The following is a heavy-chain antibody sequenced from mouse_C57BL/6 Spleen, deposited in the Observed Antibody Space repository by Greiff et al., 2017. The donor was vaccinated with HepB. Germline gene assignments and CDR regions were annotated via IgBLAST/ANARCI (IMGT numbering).Heavy chain of an antibody. V-gene: IGHV5-9-1*02. CDR2: ISSGGDYI. CDR1: GFTFSSYA. J-gene: IGHJ3*01. CDR3: TRDYDEGTWFAY. Sequence: EVKLVESGEGLVKPGGSLKLSCAASGFTFSSYAMSWVRQTPEKRLEWVAYISSGGDYIYYADTVKGRFTISRDNARNTLYLQMSSLKSEDTAMYYCTRDYDEGTWFAYWGQGTLVTVSA. D-gene: IGHD2-4*01.